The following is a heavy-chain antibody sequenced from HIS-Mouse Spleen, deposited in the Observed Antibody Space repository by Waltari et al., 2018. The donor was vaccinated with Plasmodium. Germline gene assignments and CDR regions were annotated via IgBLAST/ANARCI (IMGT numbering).Heavy chain of an antibody. Sequence: QVQLVQSGAEVKKPGASVKVSCKASGYTFTSYDINWVRQATGQGLEWMGGMKHKSGNTGKAQKFQGRVTMTRNTSISTAYMELSSLRSEDTAVYYCARVGNYYDSSGYYPDAFDIWGQGTMVTVSS. CDR3: ARVGNYYDSSGYYPDAFDI. D-gene: IGHD3-22*01. V-gene: IGHV1-8*01. CDR1: GYTFTSYD. J-gene: IGHJ3*02. CDR2: MKHKSGNT.